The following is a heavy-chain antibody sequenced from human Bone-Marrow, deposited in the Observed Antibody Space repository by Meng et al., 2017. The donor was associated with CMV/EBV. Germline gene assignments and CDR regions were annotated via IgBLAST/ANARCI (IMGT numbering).Heavy chain of an antibody. V-gene: IGHV1-18*01. CDR3: ARDQDGTIFGVVLSFDP. J-gene: IGHJ5*02. D-gene: IGHD3-3*01. CDR2: ISAYNGNT. Sequence: ASVKVSCKASGYTFTSYGISWVRQAPGQGLEWMGWISAYNGNTNYAQKLQGRVTMTTDTSTSTAYMELRSLRSDDTAVYYCARDQDGTIFGVVLSFDPWGQRTLVTVSS. CDR1: GYTFTSYG.